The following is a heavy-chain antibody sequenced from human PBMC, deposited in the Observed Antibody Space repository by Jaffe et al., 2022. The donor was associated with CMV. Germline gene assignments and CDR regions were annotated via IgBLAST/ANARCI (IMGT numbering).Heavy chain of an antibody. CDR2: IYWDDDK. CDR3: AHRRQRYDFWSGYYKPFDP. Sequence: QITLKESGPTLVKPTQTLTLTCTFSGFSLSTSGVGVGWIRQPPGKALEWLALIYWDDDKRYSPSLKSRLTITKDTSKNQVVLTMTNMDPVDTATYYCAHRRQRYDFWSGYYKPFDPWGQGTLVTVSS. CDR1: GFSLSTSGVG. D-gene: IGHD3-3*01. J-gene: IGHJ5*02. V-gene: IGHV2-5*02.